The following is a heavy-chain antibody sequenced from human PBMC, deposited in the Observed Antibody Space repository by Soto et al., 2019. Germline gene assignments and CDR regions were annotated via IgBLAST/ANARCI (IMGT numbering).Heavy chain of an antibody. D-gene: IGHD6-13*01. J-gene: IGHJ4*02. CDR3: ARYRREAVAGYTLDN. Sequence: SETLSLTCTVSGGSISSNYWTWIRQPPGKGLEWIGYVYNSGSTNYNPSLKSRVTISEDTFKSQFSLKVNSMTAADTAVYYCARYRREAVAGYTLDNWGQGILVTVS. CDR2: VYNSGST. V-gene: IGHV4-59*01. CDR1: GGSISSNY.